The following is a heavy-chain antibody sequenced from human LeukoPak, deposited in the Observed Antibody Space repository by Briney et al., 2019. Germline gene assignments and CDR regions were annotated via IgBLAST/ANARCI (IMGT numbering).Heavy chain of an antibody. CDR1: GYSISSGYY. J-gene: IGHJ4*02. CDR2: IYHSGTT. CDR3: AIVSAYNYGFDY. V-gene: IGHV4-38-2*01. D-gene: IGHD5-18*01. Sequence: SETLSLTXAVSGYSISSGYYWGWIRQPPGKGLEWIGSIYHSGTTYYNPSLKSRVTVSVDTSKNQFSLKLTSVTAADTAMYYCAIVSAYNYGFDYWGQGTLVTVSS.